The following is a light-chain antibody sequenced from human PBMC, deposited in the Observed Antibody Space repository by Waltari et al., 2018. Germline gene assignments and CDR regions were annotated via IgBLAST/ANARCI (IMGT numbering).Light chain of an antibody. Sequence: QSVLTQPPSASGTPGQKVTISCSGGRSNIGSNYVNWYQHFPGSAPKLLFYRDNERHSGVTAGCSVSKSGTSASLAITDLRPEDGADYYCASWDFSLTVWVFGGGSRLTVL. V-gene: IGLV1-47*01. CDR1: RSNIGSNY. CDR3: ASWDFSLTVWV. CDR2: RDN. J-gene: IGLJ3*02.